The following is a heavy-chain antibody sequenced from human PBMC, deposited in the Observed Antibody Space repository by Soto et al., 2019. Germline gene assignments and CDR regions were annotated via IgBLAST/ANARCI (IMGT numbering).Heavy chain of an antibody. CDR1: GFTFSSYA. D-gene: IGHD1-26*01. J-gene: IGHJ4*02. Sequence: GGSLRLSCAASGFTFSSYAVSWVRQAPGKWLEWVAVISYNGTNKYYADSVKGRFTISRDNSKNTLYLQMNSLRAEDTAVYYCARAAYGATYGYRGQGTLVTVSS. CDR2: ISYNGTNK. CDR3: ARAAYGATYGY. V-gene: IGHV3-30-3*01.